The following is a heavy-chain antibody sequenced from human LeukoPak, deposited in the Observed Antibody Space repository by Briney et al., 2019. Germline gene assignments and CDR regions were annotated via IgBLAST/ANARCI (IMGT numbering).Heavy chain of an antibody. V-gene: IGHV3-11*01. D-gene: IGHD3-3*01. Sequence: GGSLRLSCAASGFTFSDYYMSWIRQAPGKGLEWVSYISSSGSTIYYADSVKGRFTISRDNSKNTLYLQMNSLRAEDTAVYYCAKDIVTPPPYYDFWSGYYGFYYYYGMDVWGQGTTVTVSS. CDR3: AKDIVTPPPYYDFWSGYYGFYYYYGMDV. J-gene: IGHJ6*02. CDR2: ISSSGSTI. CDR1: GFTFSDYY.